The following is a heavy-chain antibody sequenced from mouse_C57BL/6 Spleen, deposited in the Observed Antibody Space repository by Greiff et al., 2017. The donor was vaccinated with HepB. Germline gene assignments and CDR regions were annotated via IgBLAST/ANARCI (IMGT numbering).Heavy chain of an antibody. CDR3: ATDEEDDGYAMDY. V-gene: IGHV5-4*01. D-gene: IGHD2-3*01. J-gene: IGHJ4*01. Sequence: DVMLVESGGGLVKPGGSLKLSCAASGFTFSSYAMSWVRQTPEKRLEWVATISDGGSYTYYPDNVKGRFTISRDNAKNNLYLQMSHLKSEDTAMYYCATDEEDDGYAMDYWGQGTSVTVSS. CDR1: GFTFSSYA. CDR2: ISDGGSYT.